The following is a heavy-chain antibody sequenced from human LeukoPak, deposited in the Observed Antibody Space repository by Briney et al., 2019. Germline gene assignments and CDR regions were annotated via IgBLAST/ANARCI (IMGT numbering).Heavy chain of an antibody. CDR3: ARVRWLQHFDY. J-gene: IGHJ4*02. V-gene: IGHV1-2*02. Sequence: ASVKVSCKASGYPSTRSTMHWVRQAPGQGLEWMGWINPNSGGTNYAQKFQGRVTMTRDTSISTAYMELSRLRSDDTAVYYCARVRWLQHFDYWGQGTLVTVSS. D-gene: IGHD5-24*01. CDR2: INPNSGGT. CDR1: GYPSTRST.